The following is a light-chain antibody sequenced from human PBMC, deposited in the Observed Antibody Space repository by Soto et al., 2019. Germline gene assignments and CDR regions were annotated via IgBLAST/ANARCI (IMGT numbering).Light chain of an antibody. Sequence: DIQVTQSPSSVSASVGDRVTITCRTSQDVSSWLAWYQQKPGKAPELLIYSASTLQTGVPSRFSGSGSGTDFTLTISSLQPEDFATYYCQPANSFPLTFGGRTKVEIK. J-gene: IGKJ4*01. CDR2: SAS. CDR3: QPANSFPLT. V-gene: IGKV1-12*01. CDR1: QDVSSW.